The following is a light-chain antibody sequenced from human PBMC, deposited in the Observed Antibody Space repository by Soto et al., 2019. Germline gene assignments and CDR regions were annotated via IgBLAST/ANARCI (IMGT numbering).Light chain of an antibody. V-gene: IGKV3-15*01. J-gene: IGKJ1*01. CDR2: SAS. Sequence: DRVMTQSPATLSVSPGDRATLSCRASQTISSNLAWYQQKPGQAPRLLIHSASTRTTGIPARFSGSGSGTEFTLTISCLQSEDFATYYCQQYYSYPQTFGQGTKVDIK. CDR1: QTISSN. CDR3: QQYYSYPQT.